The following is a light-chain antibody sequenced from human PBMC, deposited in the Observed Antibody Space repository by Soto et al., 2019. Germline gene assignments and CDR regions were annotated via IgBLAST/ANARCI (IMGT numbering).Light chain of an antibody. Sequence: EIVMTQSPATLSVSPGERATLSCRSSQSVSSKLAWYQQKPGQAPRLLIYGASTRDTGIPARFSGSGSGTEFTLTISSLQSEDFAVYYCQQYHNWPPLTFGQGTRLEIK. CDR2: GAS. CDR3: QQYHNWPPLT. J-gene: IGKJ5*01. CDR1: QSVSSK. V-gene: IGKV3-15*01.